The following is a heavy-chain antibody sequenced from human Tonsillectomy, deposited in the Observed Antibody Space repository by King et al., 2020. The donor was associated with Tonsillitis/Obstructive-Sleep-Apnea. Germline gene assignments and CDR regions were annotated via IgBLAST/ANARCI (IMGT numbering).Heavy chain of an antibody. CDR2: IYYSGTT. J-gene: IGHJ4*02. V-gene: IGHV4-61*01. CDR1: GVSVISGTYS. D-gene: IGHD1-14*01. Sequence: VPLQESGPGLVKPSETLSLTCTVSGVSVISGTYSWSWIRQPPGMGLEWIGYIYYSGTTNYNPSLKSRVTISVDTSKNQFSLRLSSVTAADTALYYCARETPPELYFDSWGQGTLVTVSS. CDR3: ARETPPELYFDS.